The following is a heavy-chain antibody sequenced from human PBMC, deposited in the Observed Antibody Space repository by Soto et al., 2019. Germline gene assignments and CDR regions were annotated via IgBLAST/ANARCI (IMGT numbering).Heavy chain of an antibody. CDR3: ARGYCSGGSCGLFDY. Sequence: SETLSLTCTVSGGSISSYYWSWIRQPPGKGLEWIGYIYYSGSTNYNPSLKSRVTISVDTSKNQFSLKLSSVTAADTAAYYCARGYCSGGSCGLFDYWGQGTLVTVSS. CDR1: GGSISSYY. J-gene: IGHJ4*02. CDR2: IYYSGST. D-gene: IGHD2-15*01. V-gene: IGHV4-59*01.